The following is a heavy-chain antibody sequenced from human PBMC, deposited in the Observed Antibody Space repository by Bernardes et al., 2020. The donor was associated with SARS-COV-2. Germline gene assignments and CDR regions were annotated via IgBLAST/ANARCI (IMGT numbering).Heavy chain of an antibody. Sequence: SETLSLTCTVSGGSISSGSYYWSWIRQPAGKGLEWIGRIYTSGSTNYNPSLKSRVTISVDTSKNQFSLKLSSVTAADTAVYYCARDRHFLEWLNWFDPWGQGTMVTVSS. V-gene: IGHV4-61*02. CDR3: ARDRHFLEWLNWFDP. D-gene: IGHD3-3*01. J-gene: IGHJ3*01. CDR2: IYTSGST. CDR1: GGSISSGSYY.